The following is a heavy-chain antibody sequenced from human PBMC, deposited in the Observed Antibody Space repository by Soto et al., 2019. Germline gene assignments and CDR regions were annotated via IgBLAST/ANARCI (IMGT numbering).Heavy chain of an antibody. CDR3: ITEISPGGVDH. Sequence: EVQLVESGGGLVQPGRSLRLSCAASGFTSDDYAMHWVRQAPGKGLEWVSGIYWNSNRIDYADSVKGRFIISRDNAKNSLYLQMNRLRVEDTALYYCITEISPGGVDHWGQGTLVTVSS. CDR2: IYWNSNRI. J-gene: IGHJ4*02. V-gene: IGHV3-9*02. D-gene: IGHD3-16*01. CDR1: GFTSDDYA.